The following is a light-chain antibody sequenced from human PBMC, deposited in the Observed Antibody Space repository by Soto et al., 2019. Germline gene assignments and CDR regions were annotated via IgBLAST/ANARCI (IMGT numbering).Light chain of an antibody. J-gene: IGLJ1*01. CDR1: SSDVGGYNY. Sequence: QSVLTQPPSVSGSPGQSITISCTGTSSDVGGYNYVSWSQQHPGKAPQLMIYEVSNRPSGVSNRFSGSKSGNTASLTIPGLQAEDEADYYCSSYTSSSTYVFGTGTKVTV. CDR3: SSYTSSSTYV. V-gene: IGLV2-14*01. CDR2: EVS.